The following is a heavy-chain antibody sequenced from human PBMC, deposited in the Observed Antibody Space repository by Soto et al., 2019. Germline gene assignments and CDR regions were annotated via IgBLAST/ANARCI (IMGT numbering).Heavy chain of an antibody. J-gene: IGHJ4*02. V-gene: IGHV4-38-2*01. CDR1: GYLISNGYY. Sequence: SETLSLTCGVSGYLISNGYYWNWIRQPPGKGLEWIGSVYHSGTTYYNPSLKSRVTISLDTSKNHFSLELSSVTAADTAVYYCPRSMYSSSWYPGNWGRGTPVTVSS. CDR3: PRSMYSSSWYPGN. CDR2: VYHSGTT. D-gene: IGHD6-13*01.